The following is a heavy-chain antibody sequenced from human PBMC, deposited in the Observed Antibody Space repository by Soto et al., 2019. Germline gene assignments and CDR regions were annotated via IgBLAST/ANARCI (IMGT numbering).Heavy chain of an antibody. CDR3: ARGTHYYDSIGYSHFFDY. CDR1: GFTFSDFA. Sequence: EVHLVDSGGGLVKPGGSLRLSCRASGFTFSDFAMSWVRQAPGKGLEWVSSISSNGNYIYYADSMKGRFTISRDNAEKSLYLQMNSLRGEDTAVYCARGTHYYDSIGYSHFFDYWGQGTLVTVSS. J-gene: IGHJ4*02. D-gene: IGHD3-22*01. V-gene: IGHV3-21*01. CDR2: ISSNGNYI.